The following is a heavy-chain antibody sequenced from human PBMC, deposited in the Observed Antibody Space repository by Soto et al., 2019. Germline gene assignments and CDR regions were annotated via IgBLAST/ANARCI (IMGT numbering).Heavy chain of an antibody. Sequence: PSETLSLTCAVSGDSIGNNVWWSWVRQPPGKGLEWIGEVYQNGLTDYNPSLQGRVTMSVDTSKNQFSLRLYSVTAADTAVYYCVRGPYNYNSRYFDYWGQGTLVTVSS. CDR2: VYQNGLT. V-gene: IGHV4-4*02. D-gene: IGHD1-1*01. J-gene: IGHJ4*02. CDR1: GDSIGNNVW. CDR3: VRGPYNYNSRYFDY.